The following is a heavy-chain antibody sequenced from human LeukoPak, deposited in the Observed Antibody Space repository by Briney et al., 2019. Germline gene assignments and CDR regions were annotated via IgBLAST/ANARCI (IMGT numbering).Heavy chain of an antibody. CDR2: IKSKTDGGTT. J-gene: IGHJ4*02. D-gene: IGHD3-10*01. Sequence: GGSLRLSCAAPGFTFSNAWMSWVRQAPGKGLEWVGRIKSKTDGGTTDYAAPVKGRFTISRDDSKNTLYLQMNSLKTEDTAVYYCTTAVWFGDLLLGDYWGQGTLVTVSS. CDR1: GFTFSNAW. CDR3: TTAVWFGDLLLGDY. V-gene: IGHV3-15*01.